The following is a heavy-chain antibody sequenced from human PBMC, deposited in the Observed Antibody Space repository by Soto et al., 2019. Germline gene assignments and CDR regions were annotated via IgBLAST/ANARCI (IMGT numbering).Heavy chain of an antibody. CDR2: ISYDGSNK. CDR1: GFTYINYA. CDR3: ARAQVKGTMTIL. J-gene: IGHJ4*02. Sequence: WGSLRLSCAASGFTYINYARHWVRQAPGKGLEWVAVISYDGSNKYYADSVKGRFTISRDNSKNTMYLQMSSLSAEDTAVYHCARAQVKGTMTILWGQGTLVTVYS. D-gene: IGHD4-17*01. V-gene: IGHV3-30-3*01.